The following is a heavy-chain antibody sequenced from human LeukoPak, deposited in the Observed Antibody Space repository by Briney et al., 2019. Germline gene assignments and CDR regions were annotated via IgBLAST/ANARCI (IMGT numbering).Heavy chain of an antibody. CDR1: GFTFSSYG. V-gene: IGHV3-33*01. D-gene: IGHD3-3*01. Sequence: PGGSLRLSCAASGFTFSSYGMHWVRQAPGKGLEWAAVIWYDGSNKYYADSVKGRFTISRDNSKNTLYLQMNSLRAEDTAVYYCARVYYDFWSGYYNPSYYYYGMDVWGQGTTVTVSS. CDR3: ARVYYDFWSGYYNPSYYYYGMDV. CDR2: IWYDGSNK. J-gene: IGHJ6*02.